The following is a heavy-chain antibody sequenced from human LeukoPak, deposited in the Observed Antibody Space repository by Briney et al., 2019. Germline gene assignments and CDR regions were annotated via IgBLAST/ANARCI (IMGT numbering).Heavy chain of an antibody. J-gene: IGHJ4*02. CDR2: ISGSGDDT. Sequence: PGGSLRLSCAASGFTFNNYDMSWVRQAPGKGLEWESGISGSGDDTNYADSVKGRFSISRDNSKDTPYLQMNSLRAEDTAVYYCAKLKRYSGYGENYFDYWGQGTLVTVSS. V-gene: IGHV3-23*01. CDR1: GFTFNNYD. CDR3: AKLKRYSGYGENYFDY. D-gene: IGHD5-12*01.